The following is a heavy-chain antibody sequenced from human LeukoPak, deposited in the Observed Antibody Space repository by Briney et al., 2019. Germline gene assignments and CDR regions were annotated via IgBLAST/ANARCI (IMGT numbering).Heavy chain of an antibody. V-gene: IGHV4-59*01. CDR2: IYYSGST. Sequence: PSETLSLTCTVSGGSISSYYWSWIRQPPGEGLEWIGYIYYSGSTNYNPSLKSRVTISVDTSKNQFSLKLSSVTAADTAVYYCARARVTTGYYYMDVWGKGTTVTISS. D-gene: IGHD4-11*01. CDR3: ARARVTTGYYYMDV. CDR1: GGSISSYY. J-gene: IGHJ6*03.